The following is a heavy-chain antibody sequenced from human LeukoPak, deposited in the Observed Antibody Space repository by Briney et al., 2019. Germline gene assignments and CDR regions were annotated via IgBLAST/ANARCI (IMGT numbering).Heavy chain of an antibody. CDR1: GFTFSSYA. Sequence: GGSLRLSCAASGFTFSSYAMSWGRQAPGKGLEWVSAISGSGGSTYYADSVKGRFTISRDNSKNTLYLQMNSLRAEDTAVYYCAKEYLKYYDILTGFGFWDYWGQGTLVTVSS. CDR3: AKEYLKYYDILTGFGFWDY. D-gene: IGHD3-9*01. V-gene: IGHV3-23*01. CDR2: ISGSGGST. J-gene: IGHJ4*02.